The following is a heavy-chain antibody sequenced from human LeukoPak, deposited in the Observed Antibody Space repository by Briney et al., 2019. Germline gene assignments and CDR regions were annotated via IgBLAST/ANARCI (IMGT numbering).Heavy chain of an antibody. V-gene: IGHV3-11*01. CDR2: ISSSGSTI. J-gene: IGHJ5*02. CDR3: AREHLRGMAAAGNWLDP. CDR1: GFTYSVYY. D-gene: IGHD6-13*01. Sequence: GGSLRLSRASSGFTYSVYYMSGTPHAPGRGLVWVSYISSSGSTIYYADSVKGRFTISRDNAKNSPYLQMNSLRAEDTAVYYCAREHLRGMAAAGNWLDPWGQGTLVTVSS.